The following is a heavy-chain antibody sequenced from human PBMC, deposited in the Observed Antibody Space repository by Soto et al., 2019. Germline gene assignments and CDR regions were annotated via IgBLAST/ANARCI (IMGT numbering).Heavy chain of an antibody. CDR3: ARSKRGGTMIRGVVD. Sequence: QLQLQESGPGLVKPSETLSLTCTVSGGSISSSSYYWGWIRQPPGKGLEWIGSIYYSGSTYYNSSLESRVTISVDTSKNQFSLKLTSVTAADTAVYFCARSKRGGTMIRGVVDWGQGTLVTVSS. CDR1: GGSISSSSYY. J-gene: IGHJ4*02. V-gene: IGHV4-39*01. CDR2: IYYSGST. D-gene: IGHD3-10*01.